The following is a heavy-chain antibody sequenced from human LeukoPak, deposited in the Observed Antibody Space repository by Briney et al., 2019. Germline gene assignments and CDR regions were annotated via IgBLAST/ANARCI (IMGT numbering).Heavy chain of an antibody. J-gene: IGHJ5*02. Sequence: GESLQISCKASGYSFTNFWIGWVRQPPGKGLEWMGIIHPGDGDTRYSPSFQGQVTISADKSISTAFLQWRSLKASDTAMFYCARVWGYCSSTSCHPGRLDPWGQGTLVTVSS. CDR2: IHPGDGDT. CDR3: ARVWGYCSSTSCHPGRLDP. CDR1: GYSFTNFW. D-gene: IGHD2-2*01. V-gene: IGHV5-51*01.